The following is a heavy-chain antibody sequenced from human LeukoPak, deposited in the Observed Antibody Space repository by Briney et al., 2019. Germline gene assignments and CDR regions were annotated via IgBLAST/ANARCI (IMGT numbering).Heavy chain of an antibody. CDR2: INPSGGST. CDR3: TKNFGALPAAHNDY. V-gene: IGHV3-23*01. J-gene: IGHJ4*02. CDR1: GFTFTRHA. D-gene: IGHD2-2*01. Sequence: GGSLRLSCTASGFTFTRHAMSWVRQAPGKGLEWVSEINPSGGSTYTVASVRGRFAISRDNSKTTLYLQINSLRGEDTAVYYCTKNFGALPAAHNDYGGRGTMVTVSS.